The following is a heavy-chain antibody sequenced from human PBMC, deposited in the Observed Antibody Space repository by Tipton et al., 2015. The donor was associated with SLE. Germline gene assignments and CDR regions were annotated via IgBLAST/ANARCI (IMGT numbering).Heavy chain of an antibody. D-gene: IGHD2-21*01. CDR2: IYTSGST. Sequence: LRLSCTVSGGSISSYYWSWIRQPPGKGLEWIGYIYTSGSTNYNPSLKSRVTISVDTSKNQFSLKLSSVTAADTAVYYCARQSIGWTVDYWGQGTLVTVSS. V-gene: IGHV4-4*09. CDR3: ARQSIGWTVDY. J-gene: IGHJ4*02. CDR1: GGSISSYY.